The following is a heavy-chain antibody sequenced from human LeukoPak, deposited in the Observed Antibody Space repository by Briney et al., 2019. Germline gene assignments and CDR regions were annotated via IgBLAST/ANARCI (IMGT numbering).Heavy chain of an antibody. J-gene: IGHJ6*03. D-gene: IGHD2-2*03. CDR1: GFTFSSYW. V-gene: IGHV3-7*01. Sequence: GGSLRLSCAASGFTFSSYWMSWVRQAPGKGLEWVANIKQDGSEKYCVDSVKGRFTISRDNAKNSLYLQMNSLRAEDTAVYYCARDGGYCSSTSCPDYYYYMDVWGKGATVTVSS. CDR3: ARDGGYCSSTSCPDYYYYMDV. CDR2: IKQDGSEK.